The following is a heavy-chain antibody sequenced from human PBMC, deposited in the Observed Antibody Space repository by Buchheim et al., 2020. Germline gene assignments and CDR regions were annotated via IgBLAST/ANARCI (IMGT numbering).Heavy chain of an antibody. CDR2: ISGSGGST. Sequence: EVQLLESGGGLVQPGGSLRLSCAASGFTFSSYAMSWVRQAPGKGLEWVSAISGSGGSTYYADSVKGRFTISRDNSKNTLYLQMNSLRAEDTAVYYCAKSEYSGYDFLLWVYYYYGMDVWGQGTT. CDR1: GFTFSSYA. J-gene: IGHJ6*02. D-gene: IGHD5-12*01. CDR3: AKSEYSGYDFLLWVYYYYGMDV. V-gene: IGHV3-23*01.